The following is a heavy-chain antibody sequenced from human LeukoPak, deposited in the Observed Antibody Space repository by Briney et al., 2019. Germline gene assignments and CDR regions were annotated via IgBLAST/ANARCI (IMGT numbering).Heavy chain of an antibody. Sequence: PSETLSLTCTVPGGSISSGGYYWSWIRQHPGKGLEWIGYIYYSGSTYYNPSLKSRVTISVDTSKNQFSLKLSSVTAADTAVYYCARGSYDILTGYYYYYGMDVWGQGTTVTVSS. CDR1: GGSISSGGYY. CDR3: ARGSYDILTGYYYYYGMDV. CDR2: IYYSGST. D-gene: IGHD3-9*01. J-gene: IGHJ6*02. V-gene: IGHV4-31*03.